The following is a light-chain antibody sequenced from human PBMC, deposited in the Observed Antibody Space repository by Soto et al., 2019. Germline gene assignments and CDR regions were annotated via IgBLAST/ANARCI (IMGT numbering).Light chain of an antibody. Sequence: DIQLTQSPSSLSASVGDRVTITCRTRQSVRTYLNWYQQQPGKAHNLLIYSVSHLQSGVPSRFSGSGSGTDLTPTITSLQPDDFATYYCQQSFSTPWTFGQVTTGEIK. CDR3: QQSFSTPWT. J-gene: IGKJ1*01. CDR2: SVS. V-gene: IGKV1-39*01. CDR1: QSVRTY.